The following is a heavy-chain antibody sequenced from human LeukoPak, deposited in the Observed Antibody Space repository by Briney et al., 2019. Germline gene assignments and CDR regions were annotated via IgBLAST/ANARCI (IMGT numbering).Heavy chain of an antibody. CDR3: ARSPYYDSSFDS. Sequence: SGPTLVKPTQTLTLIGTFSGFSLTTHGVGVAWIRQPPGKAPEWLAIIYWDGDKRFSPSLKTRLTITKDTSKYQVVLTMTNMDPVDTATYYCARSPYYDSSFDSWGQGTLVTVSS. CDR2: IYWDGDK. CDR1: GFSLTTHGVG. V-gene: IGHV2-5*02. J-gene: IGHJ4*02. D-gene: IGHD3-22*01.